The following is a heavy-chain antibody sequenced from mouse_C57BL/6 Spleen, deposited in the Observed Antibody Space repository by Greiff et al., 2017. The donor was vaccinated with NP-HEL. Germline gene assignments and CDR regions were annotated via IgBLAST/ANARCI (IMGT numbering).Heavy chain of an antibody. D-gene: IGHD1-1*01. CDR1: GYAFSSSW. CDR2: IYPGDGDT. Sequence: VQLQESGPELVKPGASVKISCKASGYAFSSSWMNWVKQRPGKGLEWIGRIYPGDGDTNYTGKFKGKATLTADKSSSTAYMQLSSLTSEDSAVYFCARKEGSFPYYYGSSYVGAMDYWGQGTSVTVSS. V-gene: IGHV1-82*01. CDR3: ARKEGSFPYYYGSSYVGAMDY. J-gene: IGHJ4*01.